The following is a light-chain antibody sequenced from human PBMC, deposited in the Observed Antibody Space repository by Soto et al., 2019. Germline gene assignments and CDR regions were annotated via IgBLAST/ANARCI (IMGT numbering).Light chain of an antibody. J-gene: IGKJ4*01. CDR2: AAS. CDR1: QSISIY. V-gene: IGKV1-39*02. CDR3: HELSTCPLT. Sequence: LQTTQSPSFPPASVRYRVTITCLASQSISIYLNWYQQKPATDPKLLISAASSLQSGVTLRFSGSGSGTDFTITIRNLEDIAFDSYHCHELSTCPLTFGRGTKVDIK.